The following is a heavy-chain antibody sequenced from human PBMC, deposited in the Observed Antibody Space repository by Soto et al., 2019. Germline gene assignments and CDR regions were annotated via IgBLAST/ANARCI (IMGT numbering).Heavy chain of an antibody. D-gene: IGHD5-18*01. CDR3: AKDPVGYSYGYVVMDV. V-gene: IGHV3-23*01. J-gene: IGHJ6*02. CDR2: ISGSGGST. CDR1: GFTFSSYA. Sequence: GGSLRLSCAASGFTFSSYAMSWVRQAPGKGLEWVSAISGSGGSTYYADSVKGRFTISRDNSKNTLYLQMNSLRAEDTAVYYCAKDPVGYSYGYVVMDVWGQGTTVTVSS.